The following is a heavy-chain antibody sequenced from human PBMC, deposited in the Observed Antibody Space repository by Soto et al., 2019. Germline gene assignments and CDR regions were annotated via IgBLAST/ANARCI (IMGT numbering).Heavy chain of an antibody. CDR1: GGTFSSYT. V-gene: IGHV1-69*02. CDR2: IIPILGIA. J-gene: IGHJ5*02. D-gene: IGHD6-19*01. CDR3: ARTGYSSGWPGHWFYP. Sequence: SVKVSCKASGGTFSSYTISWVRQAPGQGLEWMGRIIPILGIANYAQKFQGRVTITADKSTSTAYMELSSLRSEDTAVYYCARTGYSSGWPGHWFYPWGQGTLVTVSS.